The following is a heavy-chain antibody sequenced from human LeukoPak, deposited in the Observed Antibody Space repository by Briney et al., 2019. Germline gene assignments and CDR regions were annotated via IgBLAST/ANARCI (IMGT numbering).Heavy chain of an antibody. CDR1: GFTFSSYW. CDR2: IRQDGGEK. D-gene: IGHD6-13*01. V-gene: IGHV3-7*01. CDR3: ARDGTAAGLYFDL. J-gene: IGHJ4*01. Sequence: PGGSLRLSCAVSGFTFSSYWMNWVRQAPGKGLEWVASIRQDGGEKSYVDSVKGRFIISRDNTKNSLYLQINSRRAEDTAMYYCARDGTAAGLYFDLWGQGTLVTVSS.